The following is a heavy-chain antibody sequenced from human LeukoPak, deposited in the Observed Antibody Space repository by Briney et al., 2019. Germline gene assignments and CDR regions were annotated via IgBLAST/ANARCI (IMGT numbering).Heavy chain of an antibody. J-gene: IGHJ4*02. CDR3: ARRGITYSSSFFAF. CDR1: GGSIGSSSYY. D-gene: IGHD6-13*01. V-gene: IGHV4-39*01. CDR2: IFYSGNA. Sequence: SETLSLTCTVSGGSIGSSSYYWGWIRQPPGKGLEWIGHIFYSGNAYYNSSLKSLVTISVDTSNNQFSLHLSSVTAADTATYYCARRGITYSSSFFAFWGQGTLVTVSS.